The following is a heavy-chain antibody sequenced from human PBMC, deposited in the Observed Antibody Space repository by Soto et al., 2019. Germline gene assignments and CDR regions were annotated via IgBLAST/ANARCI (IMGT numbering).Heavy chain of an antibody. CDR1: GGSFSGYY. Sequence: QVQLQQWGAGLLKPSETLSLTCAVYGGSFSGYYWSWIRQPPGKGLEWIGETNHSGSTNYNPSLKRRVTISVDTSKNKFSLQLSSVTSADTAVYYCARGRYYDSSGYLGPGGQGTLVTVSS. J-gene: IGHJ5*02. CDR3: ARGRYYDSSGYLGP. CDR2: TNHSGST. D-gene: IGHD3-22*01. V-gene: IGHV4-34*01.